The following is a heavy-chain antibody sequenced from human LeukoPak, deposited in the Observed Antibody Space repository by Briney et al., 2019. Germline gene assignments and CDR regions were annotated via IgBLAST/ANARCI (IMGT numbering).Heavy chain of an antibody. CDR1: GYSICSGYY. J-gene: IGHJ5*02. D-gene: IGHD2-21*02. CDR3: ARDPAMTFNWFDP. V-gene: IGHV4-38-2*02. CDR2: IYHSGTA. Sequence: PSETLSLTCAVSGYSICSGYYWAWIRPPPGKGLEWIASIYHSGTAYSNPSLQSRVTLSVDTSKNQFSLKVSSVTAADTAVYYCARDPAMTFNWFDPWGQGTLVTVSS.